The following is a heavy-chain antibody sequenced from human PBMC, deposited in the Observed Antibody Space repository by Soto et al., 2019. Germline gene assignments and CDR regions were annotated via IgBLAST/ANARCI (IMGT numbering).Heavy chain of an antibody. J-gene: IGHJ5*01. CDR1: GGSINSYY. CDR3: ARDAYPNWFDF. CDR2: ISSGGSA. D-gene: IGHD2-8*01. V-gene: IGHV4-4*07. Sequence: SETLSLTCNVSGGSINSYYWSWIRQPAGKGLEWIGRISSGGSAIYNPSLKSRVTISVDTSKNQFSLRLTSVTAADTAVYFCARDAYPNWFDFWGQGTLVTSPQ.